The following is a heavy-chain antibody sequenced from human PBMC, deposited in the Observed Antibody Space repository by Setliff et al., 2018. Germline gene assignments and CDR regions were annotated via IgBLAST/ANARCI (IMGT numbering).Heavy chain of an antibody. Sequence: LRLSCAASGFTFDDYAMHWVRQRPGKGLEWVGLIDHDGRGTDYTASVKGRFIISRDDTKNSLFLQMNALRNDDTALYYCVRFRGGYFEHWGQGALVTVSS. J-gene: IGHJ4*02. CDR2: IDHDGRGT. V-gene: IGHV3-43D*04. D-gene: IGHD2-15*01. CDR3: VRFRGGYFEH. CDR1: GFTFDDYA.